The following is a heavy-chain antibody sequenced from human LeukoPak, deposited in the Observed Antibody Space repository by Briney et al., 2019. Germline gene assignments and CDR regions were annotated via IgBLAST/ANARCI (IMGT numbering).Heavy chain of an antibody. CDR3: ARAPPEESWLVYFDS. V-gene: IGHV4-4*07. Sequence: PSETLSLTCTVSGGSISSYYWSWIRQPAGKGLEWIGRIYTNGSTNYNPSLKSRVTMSVDTPKNQFSLKLSSVTPADTAIYYCARAPPEESWLVYFDSWGQGTLVTVSS. J-gene: IGHJ4*02. D-gene: IGHD6-19*01. CDR2: IYTNGST. CDR1: GGSISSYY.